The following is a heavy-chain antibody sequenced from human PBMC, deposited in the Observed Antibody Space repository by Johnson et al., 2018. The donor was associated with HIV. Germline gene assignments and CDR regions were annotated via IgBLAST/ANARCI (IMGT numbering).Heavy chain of an antibody. J-gene: IGHJ3*02. D-gene: IGHD3-22*01. CDR3: ARDPHYYDSNDAFDI. V-gene: IGHV3-30*02. Sequence: QVQLVESGGGVVQPGGSLRLSCAASGFTFSSYGMHWVRQAPGKGLEWVAFIRYDGSNKYYADSVKGRFTISRDNSKNTLYLQINSLRAEDTAVYCCARDPHYYDSNDAFDIWGQGTMVTVSS. CDR1: GFTFSSYG. CDR2: IRYDGSNK.